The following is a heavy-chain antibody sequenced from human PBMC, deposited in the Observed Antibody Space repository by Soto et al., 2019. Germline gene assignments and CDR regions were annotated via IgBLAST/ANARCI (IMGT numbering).Heavy chain of an antibody. J-gene: IGHJ4*02. Sequence: GGSLRLSCAASGFTFSSYGMHWVRQAPGKGLEWVAVISYDGSNKYYADSVKGRFTISRDNSKNTLYLQMNSLRAEDTAVYYCAKDRRRLVSFDCWGQGTLVTVSS. CDR3: AKDRRRLVSFDC. CDR1: GFTFSSYG. D-gene: IGHD6-19*01. CDR2: ISYDGSNK. V-gene: IGHV3-30*18.